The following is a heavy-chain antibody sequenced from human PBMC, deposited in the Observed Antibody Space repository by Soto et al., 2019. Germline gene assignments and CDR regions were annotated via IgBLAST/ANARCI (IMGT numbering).Heavy chain of an antibody. Sequence: SETLSLSCTVADGSISITGVFWAWVRQPPGKGLEWIGSIDYSGTAYFNPSLGSRVTFPVDTSKNQFSLTLYSVTAVDTAVYYCARISGRHLDYWGQGTRVT. V-gene: IGHV4-39*01. CDR1: DGSISITGVF. D-gene: IGHD3-3*01. CDR2: IDYSGTA. CDR3: ARISGRHLDY. J-gene: IGHJ4*02.